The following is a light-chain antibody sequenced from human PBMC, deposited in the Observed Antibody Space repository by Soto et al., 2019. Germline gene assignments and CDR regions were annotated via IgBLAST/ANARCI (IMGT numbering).Light chain of an antibody. J-gene: IGLJ1*01. CDR1: SSDVGGYNY. CDR2: DVS. V-gene: IGLV2-14*01. CDR3: SSYTSSSTLVV. Sequence: QSALTQPASVSGSPGQSITISCTGTSSDVGGYNYVSWCQQHPGKAPKLMIYDVSNRPSRVSNRSSGSKSGNTASLTISGLQAEDEADYYCSSYTSSSTLVVFGTGTKLTVL.